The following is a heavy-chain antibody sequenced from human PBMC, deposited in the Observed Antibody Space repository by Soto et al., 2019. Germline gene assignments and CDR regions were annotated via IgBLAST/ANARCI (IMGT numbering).Heavy chain of an antibody. V-gene: IGHV1-18*04. CDR1: GYTFINHG. CDR3: ALDSYPLAYFFDY. Sequence: QVQLVQSGGEVKKPGASVKVSCKASGYTFINHGISWVRQAPGQGLEWMGWISGHNGKTNYAQKFQGRVTMTTDTSTITAFMELRSLRSDDTAVYYSALDSYPLAYFFDYWGQGTLGSVSS. CDR2: ISGHNGKT. J-gene: IGHJ4*02.